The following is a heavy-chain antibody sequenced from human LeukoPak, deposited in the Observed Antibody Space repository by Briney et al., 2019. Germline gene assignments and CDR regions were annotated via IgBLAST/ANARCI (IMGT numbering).Heavy chain of an antibody. CDR2: IIPIFGTA. Sequence: GASVKVSCKASGGTFSRYAMSWVRQAPGQGLEWMGGIIPIFGTASFAQKFQGRVTITADESTGTAYMELSSLRSGDTAVYYCARVVTPRYCSTPSCYWKGWFDPWGQGTLVTVSS. J-gene: IGHJ5*02. CDR3: ARVVTPRYCSTPSCYWKGWFDP. V-gene: IGHV1-69*13. CDR1: GGTFSRYA. D-gene: IGHD2-2*01.